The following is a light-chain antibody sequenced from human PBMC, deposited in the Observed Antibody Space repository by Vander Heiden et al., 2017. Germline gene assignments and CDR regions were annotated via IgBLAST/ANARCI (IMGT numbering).Light chain of an antibody. CDR3: SSNAGSNNLV. V-gene: IGLV2-8*01. Sequence: QSALTQPPSASGSPGQSVTISCTGTSRAVGKYNHVPWYQQHTGKAPKLLIYDVKRRAAGVPLRFSGSKSANTASLTVSGLQAEDEAVYYCSSNAGSNNLVFGGGTRLTVL. J-gene: IGLJ3*02. CDR2: DVK. CDR1: SRAVGKYNH.